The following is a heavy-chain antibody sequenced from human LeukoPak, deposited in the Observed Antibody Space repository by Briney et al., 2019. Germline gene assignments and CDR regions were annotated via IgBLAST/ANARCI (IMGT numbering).Heavy chain of an antibody. CDR3: ASIGYIAETAGGAFDI. CDR1: GYSFTSYW. J-gene: IGHJ3*02. D-gene: IGHD6-13*01. CDR2: IYPGDSDT. V-gene: IGHV5-51*01. Sequence: GESLKISCKGSGYSFTSYWIGWVRQMPGKGLEWMEIIYPGDSDTRYSPSFQGQVTISADKSISTAYLQWSSLKASDTAMYYCASIGYIAETAGGAFDIWGQGTMVTVSS.